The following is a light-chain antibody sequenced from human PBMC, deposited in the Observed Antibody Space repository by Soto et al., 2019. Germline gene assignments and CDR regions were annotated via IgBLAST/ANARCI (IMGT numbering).Light chain of an antibody. Sequence: AIRMTQSPSSLSASVGDRVTITCRASQAIRNDLGWYQQKPGKAPNLLIYAASSLQSGVPSRFSGSGSGTDFTLTISSLQPEDFATYYCLQDYNYPYTFGQGTKLEIK. CDR1: QAIRND. V-gene: IGKV1-6*01. CDR2: AAS. CDR3: LQDYNYPYT. J-gene: IGKJ2*01.